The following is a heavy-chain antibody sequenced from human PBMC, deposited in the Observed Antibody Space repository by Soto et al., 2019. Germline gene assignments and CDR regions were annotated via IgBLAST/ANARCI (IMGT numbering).Heavy chain of an antibody. D-gene: IGHD6-13*01. CDR1: GVSVSSGYYY. CDR3: ARGRIRRSSSWYLQFDY. CDR2: MSSSGGSN. Sequence: PSETLSLTCTVSGVSVSSGYYYWTWIRQPPGKGLEWIGYMSSSGGSNNYNPSLKSRVTISVDTSKNQFSLKLSSVTAADTAVYYCARGRIRRSSSWYLQFDYSGQGTLVTVSS. V-gene: IGHV4-61*01. J-gene: IGHJ4*02.